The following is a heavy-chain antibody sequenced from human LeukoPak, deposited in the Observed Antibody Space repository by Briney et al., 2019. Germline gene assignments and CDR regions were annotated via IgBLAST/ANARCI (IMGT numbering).Heavy chain of an antibody. D-gene: IGHD6-6*01. J-gene: IGHJ4*01. CDR1: GFGFSNFW. CDR2: IKPDGTTS. CDR3: AREADPSLYASSSPDY. Sequence: PGGSPRLSCAASGFGFSNFWMHWVRQAPGKGLVWVSRIKPDGTTSVYADSVKGRFTISRDNLKNTLYLQMRSLRAEDTAVYFCAREADPSLYASSSPDYWGQGTPVTVSS. V-gene: IGHV3-74*01.